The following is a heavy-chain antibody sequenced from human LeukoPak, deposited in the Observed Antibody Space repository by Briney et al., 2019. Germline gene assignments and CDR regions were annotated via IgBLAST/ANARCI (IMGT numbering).Heavy chain of an antibody. CDR3: ARDRDSSGSWEVNFDH. J-gene: IGHJ4*02. V-gene: IGHV3-7*01. CDR2: IKQDGSEK. D-gene: IGHD6-13*01. Sequence: PGRSLRLSCAASGFTFSSYWMSWVRQAPGKGLEWVANIKQDGSEKYYVDSVKGRFTISRDDAKNSLYLQMNSLRAEDTAVYYCARDRDSSGSWEVNFDHWGQGTLVAVSS. CDR1: GFTFSSYW.